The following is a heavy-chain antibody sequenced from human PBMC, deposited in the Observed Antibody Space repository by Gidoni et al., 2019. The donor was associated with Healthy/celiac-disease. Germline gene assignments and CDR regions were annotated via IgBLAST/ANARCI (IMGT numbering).Heavy chain of an antibody. CDR1: GFPFSSYA. CDR2: ISYDGSNK. D-gene: IGHD6-19*01. CDR3: ARDLGSSGWYGRGDY. J-gene: IGHJ4*02. Sequence: QVQLVESGGGVVQPGRSLRLSCAASGFPFSSYAMPWVRQAPGKGLEWVAVISYDGSNKYYADSVKGRFTISRDNSKNTLYLQMNSLRAEDTAVYYCARDLGSSGWYGRGDYWGQGTLVTVSS. V-gene: IGHV3-30-3*01.